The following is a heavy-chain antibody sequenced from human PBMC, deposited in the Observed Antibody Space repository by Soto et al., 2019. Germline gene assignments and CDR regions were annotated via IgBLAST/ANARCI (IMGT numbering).Heavy chain of an antibody. CDR1: GCTFTSYA. V-gene: IGHV1-3*01. D-gene: IGHD2-15*01. CDR2: INAGNGNT. Sequence: ASVKVSCKASGCTFTSYAMHWVRQAPGQRLEWMGWINAGNGNTKYSQKFQGRVTITRDTSASTAYMELSSLRSEDTAVYYCAREVVRGFWFDPWGQGTLVTVSS. CDR3: AREVVRGFWFDP. J-gene: IGHJ5*02.